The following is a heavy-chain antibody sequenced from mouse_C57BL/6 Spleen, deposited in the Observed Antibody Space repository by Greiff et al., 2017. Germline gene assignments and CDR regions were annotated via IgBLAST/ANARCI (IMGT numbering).Heavy chain of an antibody. V-gene: IGHV5-4*01. J-gene: IGHJ2*01. CDR2: ISDGGSYT. CDR3: AREGGLSYYFDY. Sequence: DVMLVESGGGLVKPGGSLKLSCAASGFTFSSYAMSWVRQTPEKRLEWVATISDGGSYTYYPDNVKGRFTISRDNAKNNLYLQMSHLKSEDTAMYYCAREGGLSYYFDYWGQGTTLTVSS. CDR1: GFTFSSYA.